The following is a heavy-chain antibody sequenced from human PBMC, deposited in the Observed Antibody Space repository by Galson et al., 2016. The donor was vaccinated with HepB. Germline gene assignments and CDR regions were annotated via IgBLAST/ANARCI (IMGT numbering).Heavy chain of an antibody. V-gene: IGHV4-34*01. CDR3: ARYILWWWLLFVGDY. J-gene: IGHJ4*02. CDR1: GGSFSGDY. CDR2: IYHSGSS. D-gene: IGHD2-21*02. Sequence: SETLSLTCAVYGGSFSGDYWSWIRQPPGKGLEWIGKIYHSGSSNYNPSLKSRVTTSVDTSKSQFSLKVSSVTAADTAVYYCARYILWWWLLFVGDYWGQGTLVTVSS.